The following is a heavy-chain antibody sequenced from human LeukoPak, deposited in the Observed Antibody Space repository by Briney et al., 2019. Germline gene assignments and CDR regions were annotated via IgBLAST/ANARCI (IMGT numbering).Heavy chain of an antibody. V-gene: IGHV1-18*01. CDR1: GYTFASYG. CDR2: ISAYNGNT. J-gene: IGHJ4*02. CDR3: ARDHRRTGYGSGSWVLVY. Sequence: AASVKVSCKASGYTFASYGISWVRQAPGQGLEWMGWISAYNGNTNYAQKLQGRVTMTTDTSTSTAYMELRSLRSDDTAVYYCARDHRRTGYGSGSWVLVYWGQGTLVTVSS. D-gene: IGHD3-10*01.